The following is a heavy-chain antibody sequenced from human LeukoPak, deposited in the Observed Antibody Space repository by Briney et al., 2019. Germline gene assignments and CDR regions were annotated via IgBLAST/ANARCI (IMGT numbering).Heavy chain of an antibody. CDR1: GFTFSTYS. V-gene: IGHV3-48*01. CDR2: ISVATRTI. J-gene: IGHJ6*03. D-gene: IGHD3-10*01. Sequence: TGGSLRLSCAASGFTFSTYSMNWVRQAPGKGLEWVSYISVATRTIHYADSVKGRFTISRDNAKNSLYLQMNSLRAEDTAVYYCARSAPTVRGVIESIYMDVWGKGTTVTVSS. CDR3: ARSAPTVRGVIESIYMDV.